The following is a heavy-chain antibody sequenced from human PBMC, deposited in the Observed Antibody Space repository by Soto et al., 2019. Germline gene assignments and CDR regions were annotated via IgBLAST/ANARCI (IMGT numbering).Heavy chain of an antibody. Sequence: GESLKISCKGSGYSFTSYWIGWVRQMPGKGLEWMGIIYPGDSDTRYSPSFQGQVTISADKSISTAYLQWSSLKASNTAMYYCARLPYCSGGSCYWFFDYWGQGTLVTVSS. CDR3: ARLPYCSGGSCYWFFDY. V-gene: IGHV5-51*01. CDR1: GYSFTSYW. D-gene: IGHD2-15*01. J-gene: IGHJ4*02. CDR2: IYPGDSDT.